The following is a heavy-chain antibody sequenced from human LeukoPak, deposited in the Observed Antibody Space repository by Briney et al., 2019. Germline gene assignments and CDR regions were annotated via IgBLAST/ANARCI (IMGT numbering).Heavy chain of an antibody. CDR2: INHSGST. D-gene: IGHD4-17*01. J-gene: IGHJ4*02. Sequence: SETLSLTCAVYGGSFSGYYWSWIRQPPGKGLEWIGEINHSGSTNYNPSLKSRVTIPVDTSKNQFSLKLSSVTAADTAVYYCARITVTTDYFDYWGQGTLVTVSS. V-gene: IGHV4-34*01. CDR3: ARITVTTDYFDY. CDR1: GGSFSGYY.